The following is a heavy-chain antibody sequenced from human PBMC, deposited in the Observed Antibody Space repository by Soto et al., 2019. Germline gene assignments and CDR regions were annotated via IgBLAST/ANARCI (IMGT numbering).Heavy chain of an antibody. CDR2: ISSNGGST. Sequence: GGSLRLSCAASGFTFSSYAMHWVRQAPGKGLEYVSAISSNGGSTYYANSVKGRFTISRDNSKNTLYLQMGSLRAEDMAVYYCARGPPSLYYYIDVWGKGTTVTVSS. V-gene: IGHV3-64*01. J-gene: IGHJ6*03. CDR1: GFTFSSYA. CDR3: ARGPPSLYYYIDV.